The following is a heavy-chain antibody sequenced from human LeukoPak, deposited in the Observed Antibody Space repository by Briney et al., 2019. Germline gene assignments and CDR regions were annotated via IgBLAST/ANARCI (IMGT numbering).Heavy chain of an antibody. Sequence: GASVKVSCKASGGTFSSYAISWVRQAPGQGLEWMGGIIPIFGTANYAQKFQGRVTITTDESTSTAYMELSSLRSENTAVYYCARGRGGTTVPFDYWGQGTLVTVSS. V-gene: IGHV1-69*05. D-gene: IGHD4-17*01. J-gene: IGHJ4*02. CDR1: GGTFSSYA. CDR2: IIPIFGTA. CDR3: ARGRGGTTVPFDY.